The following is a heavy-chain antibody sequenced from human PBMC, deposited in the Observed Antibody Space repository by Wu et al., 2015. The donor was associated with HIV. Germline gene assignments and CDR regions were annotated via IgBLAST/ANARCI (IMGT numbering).Heavy chain of an antibody. J-gene: IGHJ3*02. CDR3: AREDTAMGYDAFDI. D-gene: IGHD5-18*01. V-gene: IGHV1-2*02. CDR2: INPNSGGT. Sequence: QVQLVQSGAEVKKPGASVKVSCKASGYTFTGYYMHWVRQAPGQGLEWMGWINPNSGGTNYAQKFQGRVTMTRDTSISTAYMELSRLRSDDTAVYYCAREDTAMGYDAFDIVGPRDNGHRSLQ. CDR1: GYTFTGYY.